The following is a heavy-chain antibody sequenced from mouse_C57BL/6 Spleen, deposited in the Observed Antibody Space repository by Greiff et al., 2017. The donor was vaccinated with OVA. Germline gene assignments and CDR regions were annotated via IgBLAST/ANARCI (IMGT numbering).Heavy chain of an antibody. V-gene: IGHV14-3*01. CDR2: IDPANGNT. J-gene: IGHJ2*01. D-gene: IGHD2-10*02. Sequence: EVKLVESVAELVRPGASVKLSCTASGFNIKNSYMHWVKQRPEQGLEWIGRIDPANGNTKYAPQFQGKATIPVDKSYNTAYLHLNSLPSEDTAIYYCALYGNCDYWGQGTTLTVSS. CDR1: GFNIKNSY. CDR3: ALYGNCDY.